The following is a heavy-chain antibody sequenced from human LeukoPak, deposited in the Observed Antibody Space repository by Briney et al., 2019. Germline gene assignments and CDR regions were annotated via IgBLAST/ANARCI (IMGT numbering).Heavy chain of an antibody. CDR2: ITTSGTT. J-gene: IGHJ4*02. V-gene: IGHV4-4*07. D-gene: IGHD6-19*01. CDR1: GGSISSYY. CDR3: ARDHGSGWYDY. Sequence: SETLSLTCTVSGGSISSYYWNWIRQLAGKGLEWIGRITTSGTTNYNPSLKSRVTMSVDTSKNQFSLKLSSVTAADTAVYYCARDHGSGWYDYWGQGTLVTVSS.